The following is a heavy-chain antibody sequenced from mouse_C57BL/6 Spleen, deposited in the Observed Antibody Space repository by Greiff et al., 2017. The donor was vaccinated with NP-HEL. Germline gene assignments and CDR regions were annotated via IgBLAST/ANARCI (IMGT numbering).Heavy chain of an antibody. CDR2: IDPSDSYT. CDR3: ARSRRGGYFDY. V-gene: IGHV1-50*01. Sequence: QVQLQQPGAELVKPGASVKLSCKASGYTFTSYWMQWVKQRPGQGLEWIGEIDPSDSYTNYNQKFKGKATLTVDTSSSTAYMQLSSLTSEDSAVYYCARSRRGGYFDYWGQGTTLTVSS. J-gene: IGHJ2*01. CDR1: GYTFTSYW.